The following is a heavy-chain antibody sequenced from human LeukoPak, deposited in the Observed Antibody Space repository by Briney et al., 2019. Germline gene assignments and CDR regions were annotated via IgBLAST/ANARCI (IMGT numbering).Heavy chain of an antibody. V-gene: IGHV4-34*01. CDR2: INHSGST. D-gene: IGHD2-15*01. Sequence: SETLSLTCAVYGGSFSGYYWSWIRQPPGKGLEWIGEINHSGSTNYNPSLKSRVTISVDTSKNQFSLKLSSVTAADTAVYYCARNALYVSNPVYTWFDPWGQGTLVTVSS. CDR1: GGSFSGYY. J-gene: IGHJ5*02. CDR3: ARNALYVSNPVYTWFDP.